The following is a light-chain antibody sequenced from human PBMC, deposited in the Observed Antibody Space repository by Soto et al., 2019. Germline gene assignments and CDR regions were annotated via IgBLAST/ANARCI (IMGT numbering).Light chain of an antibody. Sequence: IRMTQSPSSLSASTGDRVTITCRASQGISSYLAWYQQKPGKAPKLLIYAASTLQSGVPSRFSGSGSGTDFTLTISSLQPEDFATYYCQQSYSTPSTFGQGTRLEIK. CDR2: AAS. J-gene: IGKJ5*01. CDR3: QQSYSTPST. V-gene: IGKV1-8*01. CDR1: QGISSY.